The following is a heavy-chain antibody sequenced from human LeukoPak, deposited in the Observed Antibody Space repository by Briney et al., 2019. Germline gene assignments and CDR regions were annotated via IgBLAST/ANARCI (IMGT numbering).Heavy chain of an antibody. D-gene: IGHD3-22*01. CDR3: ARGYDTTGYFSY. CDR1: GGTFSSYA. CDR2: IDTNTGNP. V-gene: IGHV7-4-1*02. Sequence: GASVKVSCKASGGTFSSYAISWVRQAPGQGLEWMGWIDTNTGNPTYAQGFIGRFVFSLDTSVTTAYLQISSLKAEDTAVYYCARGYDTTGYFSYWGQGTLVAVSS. J-gene: IGHJ4*02.